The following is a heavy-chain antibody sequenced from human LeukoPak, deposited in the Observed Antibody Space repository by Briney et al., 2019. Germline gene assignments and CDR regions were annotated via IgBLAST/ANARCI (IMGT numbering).Heavy chain of an antibody. D-gene: IGHD3-10*01. CDR2: ISWNSGSI. Sequence: PGGSLRLSCAASGFTFDDYAMHWVRQAPGKGLEWVSGISWNSGSIGYADSVKGRFTISRDNAKNSLYLQMNSLRAEDTALYYCAKDYLLTMVRDSAAFDIWGQGTMVTVSS. J-gene: IGHJ3*02. V-gene: IGHV3-9*01. CDR3: AKDYLLTMVRDSAAFDI. CDR1: GFTFDDYA.